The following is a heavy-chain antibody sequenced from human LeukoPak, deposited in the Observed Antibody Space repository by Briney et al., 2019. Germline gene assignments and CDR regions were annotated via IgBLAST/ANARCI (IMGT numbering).Heavy chain of an antibody. J-gene: IGHJ5*02. CDR1: GGSFSGYY. Sequence: SETLSLTCAVYGGSFSGYYWSWIRQPPGEGLEWIGEINHSGSTNYNPSLKSRVTISVDTSKNQFSLKLSSVTAADTAVYYCARGVRKSRGYSYGYSPRWFDPWGQGTLVTVSS. D-gene: IGHD5-18*01. CDR3: ARGVRKSRGYSYGYSPRWFDP. V-gene: IGHV4-34*01. CDR2: INHSGST.